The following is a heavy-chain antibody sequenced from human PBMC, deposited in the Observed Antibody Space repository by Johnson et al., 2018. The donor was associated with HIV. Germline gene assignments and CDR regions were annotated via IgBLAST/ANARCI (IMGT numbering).Heavy chain of an antibody. D-gene: IGHD1-20*01. V-gene: IGHV3-66*01. Sequence: VQLVESGGGLVQPGGSLRLSCAASGFTVSSNYMSWVRQAPGKGLEWVSVIYSGGSTYYADSVKGRFTIFRDNSKNTLYLQMNSLRAEDTTVYYCAKDLKPDNWNPDAFDIWGQGTMVSVSS. J-gene: IGHJ3*02. CDR1: GFTVSSNY. CDR3: AKDLKPDNWNPDAFDI. CDR2: IYSGGST.